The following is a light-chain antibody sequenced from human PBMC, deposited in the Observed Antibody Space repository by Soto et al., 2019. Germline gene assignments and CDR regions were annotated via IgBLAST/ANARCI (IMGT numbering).Light chain of an antibody. CDR3: QQYYNTPRT. V-gene: IGKV1-12*01. Sequence: DIQMTQSPSSVSASVGDSVTITCRASQGITRWLAWYQQKPGKAPKLLIYAAFNLQSGVPSRFSGSGSGTDFTLTISSLQAEDVAVYYCQQYYNTPRTFGGGTKVEIK. CDR2: AAF. J-gene: IGKJ4*01. CDR1: QGITRW.